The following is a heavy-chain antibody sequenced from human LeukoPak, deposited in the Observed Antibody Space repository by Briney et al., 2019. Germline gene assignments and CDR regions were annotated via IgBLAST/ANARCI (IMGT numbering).Heavy chain of an antibody. D-gene: IGHD2-2*02. V-gene: IGHV1-46*01. CDR1: GYTFTSYY. CDR2: INPSGGSA. Sequence: GASVKVSCKASGYTFTSYYMHWVRQAPGQGLEWMGIINPSGGSASYAQKFQGRVTMTRDTSTSTVYMELSSLRSEDTAVYYCARGPDCSSTSCYSLYNWFDPWGQGTLVTVSS. CDR3: ARGPDCSSTSCYSLYNWFDP. J-gene: IGHJ5*02.